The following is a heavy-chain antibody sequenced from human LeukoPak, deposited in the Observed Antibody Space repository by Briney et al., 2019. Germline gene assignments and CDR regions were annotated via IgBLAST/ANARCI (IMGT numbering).Heavy chain of an antibody. CDR1: GGSISSYY. CDR3: ARGVAAAGTEGAFDI. J-gene: IGHJ3*02. D-gene: IGHD6-13*01. CDR2: IYYSGST. Sequence: PSETLSLTCTVSGGSISSYYWSWIRQPPGKGLEWIGYIYYSGSTNYNPSLKSRVTISVDTSKSQFSLKLSSVTAADTAVYYCARGVAAAGTEGAFDIWGQGTMVTVSS. V-gene: IGHV4-59*01.